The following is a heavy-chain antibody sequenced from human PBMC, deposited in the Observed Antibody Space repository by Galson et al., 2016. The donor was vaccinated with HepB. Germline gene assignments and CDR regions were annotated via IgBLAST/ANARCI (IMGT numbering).Heavy chain of an antibody. D-gene: IGHD2-15*01. Sequence: SVKVSCKASGGTFSTTTISWVRQAPGQGLEWMGGIIPIFDTANYAQKFQGSVTISADEITTTVSLELSNLRSEDTAVYYCARAGSGGYCSGGSCYSLYYFDYWGQGTLVTVSS. CDR1: GGTFSTTT. CDR2: IIPIFDTA. CDR3: ARAGSGGYCSGGSCYSLYYFDY. J-gene: IGHJ4*02. V-gene: IGHV1-69*13.